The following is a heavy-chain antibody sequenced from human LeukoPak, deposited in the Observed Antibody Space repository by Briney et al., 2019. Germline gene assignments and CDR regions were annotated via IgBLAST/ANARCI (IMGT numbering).Heavy chain of an antibody. CDR2: IYHRGSA. V-gene: IGHV4-59*01. CDR1: GGSFSSYY. J-gene: IGHJ4*02. D-gene: IGHD3-10*01. Sequence: SQTLSLTCTVSGGSFSSYYWSWIRQPPGKGLEWIGYIYHRGSANYNPSLKSRVAVSLDTSKNQFSLKLSSVTAADTAIYYCARGGGYYTSGSYLGYWGRGTLVTVSS. CDR3: ARGGGYYTSGSYLGY.